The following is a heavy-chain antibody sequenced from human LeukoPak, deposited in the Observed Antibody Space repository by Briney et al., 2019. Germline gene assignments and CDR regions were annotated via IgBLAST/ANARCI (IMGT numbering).Heavy chain of an antibody. D-gene: IGHD3-10*01. CDR1: GYSFTSYW. V-gene: IGHV5-51*01. CDR3: ARRLTMVRGVNWFDP. CDR2: IYPGDSDT. J-gene: IGHJ5*02. Sequence: GESLKISCKGSGYSFTSYWIGWVRQMPGKGLEWMGIIYPGDSDTGYSPSFQGQVTISADKSISTAYLQWSSLKASDTAMYYCARRLTMVRGVNWFDPWGQGTLVTVSS.